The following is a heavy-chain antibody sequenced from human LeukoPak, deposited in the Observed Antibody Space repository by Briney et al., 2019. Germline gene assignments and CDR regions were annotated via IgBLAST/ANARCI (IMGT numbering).Heavy chain of an antibody. J-gene: IGHJ4*02. CDR2: INPNSGVT. Sequence: ASVKVSCKASGYTFTGYYMHWVRQAPGQGLEWMGLINPNSGVTNYAQKFQGRVTMNRDTSISTAYMELSRLRSDDTAVYYCARDSGDGYNTPIDYWGQGTLVSVSS. V-gene: IGHV1-2*02. CDR3: ARDSGDGYNTPIDY. CDR1: GYTFTGYY. D-gene: IGHD5-24*01.